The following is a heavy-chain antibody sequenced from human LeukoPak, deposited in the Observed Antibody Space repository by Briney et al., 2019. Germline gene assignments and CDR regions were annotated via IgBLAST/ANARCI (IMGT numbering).Heavy chain of an antibody. J-gene: IGHJ4*02. D-gene: IGHD5-12*01. CDR1: GGSISSYY. CDR2: IYYSGST. Sequence: PSETLSLTCTVSGGSISSYYWSWIRQPPGKGLEWIGNIYYSGSTNYNPSLKSRVTISVDTSKNQFSLKLSSVTAADTAVYYCAREGVATTFDYWGQGTLVTVSS. V-gene: IGHV4-59*01. CDR3: AREGVATTFDY.